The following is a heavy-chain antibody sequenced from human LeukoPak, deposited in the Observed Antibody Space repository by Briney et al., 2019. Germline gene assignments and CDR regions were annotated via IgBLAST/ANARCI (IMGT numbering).Heavy chain of an antibody. CDR3: AKVWLQPWLDY. J-gene: IGHJ4*02. CDR1: GFTFSSYA. CDR2: ISGSSGST. Sequence: GGSLRLSCAASGFTFSSYAMSWVRQAPGKGLEWVSAISGSSGSTYYADSVKGRFTISRDNAKNTLYLQMNSLRAEDTAVYYCAKVWLQPWLDYRGQGTLVTVSS. D-gene: IGHD5-24*01. V-gene: IGHV3-23*01.